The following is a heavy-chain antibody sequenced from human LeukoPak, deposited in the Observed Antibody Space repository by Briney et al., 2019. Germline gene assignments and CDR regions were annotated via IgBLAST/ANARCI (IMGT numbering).Heavy chain of an antibody. D-gene: IGHD2-8*01. J-gene: IGHJ4*02. CDR1: GYTFTGYY. Sequence: ASVKVSCKASGYTFTGYYMHWERQAPGQGLEWMGWINPNSGGTNYAQEFQGRVTVTRDTSTSTAYMELSGLRADDTAVYYCARVAYCTKGVCINFDLWGQGTLVTVSS. V-gene: IGHV1-2*02. CDR3: ARVAYCTKGVCINFDL. CDR2: INPNSGGT.